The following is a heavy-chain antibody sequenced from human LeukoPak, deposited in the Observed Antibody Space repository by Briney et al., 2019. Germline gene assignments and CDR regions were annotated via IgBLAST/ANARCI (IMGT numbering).Heavy chain of an antibody. Sequence: GASVKVSCKASGYTFTAYYMHWVRQAPGQGLEWMGWINPNSGGTNYAQKFRGRVTMTRDTSISTAYMELSRLRSDDTAVYYCARDYYDSSGFGAFDIWGQGTMVTVSS. CDR1: GYTFTAYY. D-gene: IGHD3-22*01. CDR2: INPNSGGT. V-gene: IGHV1-2*02. J-gene: IGHJ3*02. CDR3: ARDYYDSSGFGAFDI.